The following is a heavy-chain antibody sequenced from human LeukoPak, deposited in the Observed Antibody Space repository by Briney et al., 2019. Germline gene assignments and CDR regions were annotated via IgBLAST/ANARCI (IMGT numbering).Heavy chain of an antibody. CDR2: INHSGST. Sequence: SETLPLTCAVYGGSFSGYHWSWIRQPPGKGLEWIGEINHSGSTNYNPSLKSRVTISVDTSKNQFSLKLSSVTAADTAVYYCARGPRIAAAPAPNYYYYYGMDVWGQGTTVTVSS. J-gene: IGHJ6*02. V-gene: IGHV4-34*01. D-gene: IGHD6-13*01. CDR3: ARGPRIAAAPAPNYYYYYGMDV. CDR1: GGSFSGYH.